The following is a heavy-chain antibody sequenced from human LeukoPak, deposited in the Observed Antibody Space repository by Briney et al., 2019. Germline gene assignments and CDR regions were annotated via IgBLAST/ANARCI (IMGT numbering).Heavy chain of an antibody. D-gene: IGHD3-3*01. V-gene: IGHV1-18*01. J-gene: IGHJ5*02. CDR2: ISAYNGNT. Sequence: ASVKVSCKASGYTFTSYGISWVRQAPGQGLEWMGWISAYNGNTNYVQKLQGRVTMTTDTSTSTAYMELRSLRSDDTAVYYCARDRRITIFGVVTGWFDPWGQGTLVTVSS. CDR3: ARDRRITIFGVVTGWFDP. CDR1: GYTFTSYG.